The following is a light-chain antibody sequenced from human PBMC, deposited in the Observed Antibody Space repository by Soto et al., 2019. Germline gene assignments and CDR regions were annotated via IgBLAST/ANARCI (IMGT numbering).Light chain of an antibody. CDR1: QSISSW. Sequence: DIQMTQSPSTLSASVGDRVTITCRASQSISSWLAWYQQKPGRAPKLLIYKASSLESGVPSRFSGSGSGTESTLTISSLQPDDFATYYCQQYNSQWTFGQGTKVDIK. J-gene: IGKJ1*01. V-gene: IGKV1-5*03. CDR2: KAS. CDR3: QQYNSQWT.